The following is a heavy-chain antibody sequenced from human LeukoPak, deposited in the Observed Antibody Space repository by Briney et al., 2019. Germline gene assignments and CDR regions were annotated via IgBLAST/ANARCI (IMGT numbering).Heavy chain of an antibody. CDR2: INAGNGNT. Sequence: ASVKVSCKASGYTFTSYAMHWVRQAPGQRLEWMGWINAGNGNTKYSQEFQGRVTITRDTSASTAYMELSSLRSEDMAVYYCASYGSGSLYYFDYWGQGTLVTVSS. D-gene: IGHD3-10*01. CDR3: ASYGSGSLYYFDY. J-gene: IGHJ4*02. V-gene: IGHV1-3*03. CDR1: GYTFTSYA.